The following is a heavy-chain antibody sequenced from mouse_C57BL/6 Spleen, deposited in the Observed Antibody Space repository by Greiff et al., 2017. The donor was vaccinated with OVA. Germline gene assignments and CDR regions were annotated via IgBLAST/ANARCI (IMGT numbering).Heavy chain of an antibody. J-gene: IGHJ2*01. CDR3: ARDWDFDY. D-gene: IGHD4-1*01. CDR2: ISSGSSTI. Sequence: EVKLMESGGGLVKPGGSLKLSCAASGFTFSDYGMHWVRQAPEKGLEWVAYISSGSSTIYYADTVKGRVTISRDNAKNTLFLQMTSLRSEDTAMYYCARDWDFDYWGQGTTLTVSS. V-gene: IGHV5-17*01. CDR1: GFTFSDYG.